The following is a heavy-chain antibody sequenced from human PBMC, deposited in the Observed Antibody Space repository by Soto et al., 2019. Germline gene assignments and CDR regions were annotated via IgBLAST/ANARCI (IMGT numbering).Heavy chain of an antibody. V-gene: IGHV3-48*03. Sequence: GGSLRLSCTASGFTVSSCEMNWVRQAPGKGLEWISYINAGGVTFYADSVKGRFTISRDNAQNSLLVQMNSLRAEDTAVYYCTRDKGEKVAYGMDVWGQGTTVTVS. CDR2: INAGGVT. CDR3: TRDKGEKVAYGMDV. J-gene: IGHJ6*02. D-gene: IGHD3-16*01. CDR1: GFTVSSCE.